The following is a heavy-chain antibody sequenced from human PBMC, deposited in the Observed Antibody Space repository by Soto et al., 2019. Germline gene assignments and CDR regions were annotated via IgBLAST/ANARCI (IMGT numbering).Heavy chain of an antibody. CDR3: ARGDSGSYNWFDP. D-gene: IGHD1-26*01. CDR1: GFTFSSYA. J-gene: IGHJ5*02. Sequence: GGSLRLPCAASGFTFSSYAMHWVRQAPGKGLEWVAVISYDGSNKYYADSVKGRFTISRDNSKNTLYLQMNSLRAEDTAVYYCARGDSGSYNWFDPWGQGTLVTVSS. V-gene: IGHV3-30*04. CDR2: ISYDGSNK.